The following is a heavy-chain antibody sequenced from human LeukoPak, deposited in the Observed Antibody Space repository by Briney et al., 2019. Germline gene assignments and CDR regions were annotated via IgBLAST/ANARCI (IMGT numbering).Heavy chain of an antibody. V-gene: IGHV3-30*02. D-gene: IGHD6-25*01. CDR3: AKISSSAESNFDY. Sequence: GGSLRPSCAASGFTFSTYAMHWVRQAPGKGLEGVAFIWPDGSKKYYADSVKGRFAISRENSKNTVYLQMNDLRPEDTALYFCAKISSSAESNFDYWGQGTLLTVSS. CDR1: GFTFSTYA. J-gene: IGHJ4*02. CDR2: IWPDGSKK.